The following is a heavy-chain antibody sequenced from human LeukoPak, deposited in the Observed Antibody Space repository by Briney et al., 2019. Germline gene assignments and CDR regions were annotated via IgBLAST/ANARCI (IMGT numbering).Heavy chain of an antibody. CDR3: AKHRGSGVAGTGGVES. Sequence: PGGSLRVSCAASGFTFGSYAMTWVRQAPGKGLEWVSVITGSGSSTYYADSVRGRFTISRDNPKNTLYLQMNSLRADDTAVYYCAKHRGSGVAGTGGVESWGQGTLVTVSS. CDR1: GFTFGSYA. J-gene: IGHJ4*02. V-gene: IGHV3-23*01. D-gene: IGHD6-19*01. CDR2: ITGSGSST.